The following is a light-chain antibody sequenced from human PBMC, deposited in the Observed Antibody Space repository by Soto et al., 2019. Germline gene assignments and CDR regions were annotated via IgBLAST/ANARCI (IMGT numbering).Light chain of an antibody. CDR3: SSTAGNNNLV. Sequence: QSVLTQSPSASGSPGQSVTISWTGTSSDVGGHNYVSWYQHHPGKAPKLIIYEVSKRPSGVPDRFSGSKSGNTASLTVSGLQAEDEAVYYCSSTAGNNNLVFGGGTKLTVL. J-gene: IGLJ3*02. V-gene: IGLV2-8*01. CDR2: EVS. CDR1: SSDVGGHNY.